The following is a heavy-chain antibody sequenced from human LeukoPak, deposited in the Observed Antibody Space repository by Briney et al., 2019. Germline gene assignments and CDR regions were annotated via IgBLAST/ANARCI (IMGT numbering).Heavy chain of an antibody. J-gene: IGHJ4*02. CDR1: GYXFTSYW. CDR2: IYPGDSDI. D-gene: IGHD5-12*01. CDR3: ARQGGGYDYYFDY. Sequence: GESLKISCNGSGYXFTSYWFCWVRQMPGKGLEWMGIIYPGDSDIRYSPSFQGQVTISADKSISTAYLQWSSLKASDTAMYYCARQGGGYDYYFDYWGQGTLVTVSS. V-gene: IGHV5-51*01.